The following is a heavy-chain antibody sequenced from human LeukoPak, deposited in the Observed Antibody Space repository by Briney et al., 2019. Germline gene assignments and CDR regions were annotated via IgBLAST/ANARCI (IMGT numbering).Heavy chain of an antibody. D-gene: IGHD3-10*01. CDR3: ARMVRGREILDY. Sequence: ASVKVSCKASGYTFTSYGISWVRQAPGQGLEWMGWISAYNGNTNYAQKLQGRVTMTTDTSTSTAYMELRSLRSDDTAVYSCARMVRGREILDYWGQGTLVTVSS. V-gene: IGHV1-18*01. J-gene: IGHJ4*02. CDR1: GYTFTSYG. CDR2: ISAYNGNT.